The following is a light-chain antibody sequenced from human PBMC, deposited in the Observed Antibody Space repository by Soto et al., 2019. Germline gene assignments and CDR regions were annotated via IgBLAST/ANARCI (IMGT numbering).Light chain of an antibody. CDR3: QTWGTGIRV. CDR2: LYSDGSH. V-gene: IGLV4-69*01. Sequence: QSVLTQSPSASASLGASVKLTCTLSSGHSRYAIAWHQQQPEKGPRYLMKLYSDGSHIKGDGIPDRFSGSSSGAERYLTISSLQSEDEADYYCQTWGTGIRVFGGGTKLTVL. CDR1: SGHSRYA. J-gene: IGLJ3*02.